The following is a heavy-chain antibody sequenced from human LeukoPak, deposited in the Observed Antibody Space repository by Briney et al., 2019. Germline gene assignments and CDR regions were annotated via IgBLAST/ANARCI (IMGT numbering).Heavy chain of an antibody. CDR2: INPNRGGT. V-gene: IGHV1-2*02. CDR1: GYTFTGYY. CDR3: ARVQSHVLLWFGELLTPGGYYFDY. D-gene: IGHD3-10*01. J-gene: IGHJ4*02. Sequence: GASVKLSCKASGYTFTGYYMHWVRQAPGQGLEWMGWINPNRGGTNYAKKFQGRVTMNRDTSISTAYMELSRLRSDDTAVYYCARVQSHVLLWFGELLTPGGYYFDYWGQGTLVTVSS.